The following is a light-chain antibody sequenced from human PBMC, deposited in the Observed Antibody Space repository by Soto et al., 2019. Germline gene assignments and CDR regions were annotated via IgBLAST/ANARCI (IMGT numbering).Light chain of an antibody. CDR1: LSDSNNY. Sequence: EIVLTQSPATLPLSPGERARLSFRASLSDSNNYFAWYQQTPGQAPRLLIYVASTRATGIPDRFSGSGSGTDFTLTISSLEPEDFAVYYCQQYGSSGTFGQGTKVDIK. CDR2: VAS. CDR3: QQYGSSGT. V-gene: IGKV3-20*01. J-gene: IGKJ1*01.